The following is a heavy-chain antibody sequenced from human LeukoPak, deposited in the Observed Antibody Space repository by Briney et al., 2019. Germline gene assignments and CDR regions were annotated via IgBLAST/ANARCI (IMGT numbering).Heavy chain of an antibody. Sequence: GGSLRLSCAASGFTFSTYGMHWVRQAPGQGLEWVAFIRYDGSIKYYADSVKGRFTISRDNSKNTLYLQMNSLRGEDTAVYYCAKDDTLATGPFDCWGQGTLVTVSS. J-gene: IGHJ4*02. CDR3: AKDDTLATGPFDC. D-gene: IGHD5-18*01. CDR1: GFTFSTYG. V-gene: IGHV3-30*02. CDR2: IRYDGSIK.